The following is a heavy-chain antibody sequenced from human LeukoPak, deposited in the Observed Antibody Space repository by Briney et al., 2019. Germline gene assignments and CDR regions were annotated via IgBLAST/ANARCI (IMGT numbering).Heavy chain of an antibody. CDR3: VRRITMVRGVRRDRGYFDY. Sequence: ASVKVSCKASGGTFSSYAINWVRQATGQGLEWMGWMNPNSGNTGYAQKFQGRVTITRNTSISTAYMELSSLRSEDTAVYYCVRRITMVRGVRRDRGYFDYWGQGTLVTVSS. CDR1: GGTFSSYA. CDR2: MNPNSGNT. V-gene: IGHV1-8*03. D-gene: IGHD3-10*01. J-gene: IGHJ4*02.